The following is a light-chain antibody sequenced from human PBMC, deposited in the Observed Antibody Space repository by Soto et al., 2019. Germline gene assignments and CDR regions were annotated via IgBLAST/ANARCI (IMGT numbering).Light chain of an antibody. V-gene: IGLV2-11*01. J-gene: IGLJ1*01. CDR1: NSDVGGYIY. CDR2: DVS. Sequence: QSVLTQPRSVSGSPIQSVTISCTGTNSDVGGYIYVSWYQQHPGKAPKLMMFDVSKRPSGVPDRFSGSKSDNTASLTISGLQAEDEVDYFCCSYAGNYSYVCGTGTKVSVL. CDR3: CSYAGNYSYV.